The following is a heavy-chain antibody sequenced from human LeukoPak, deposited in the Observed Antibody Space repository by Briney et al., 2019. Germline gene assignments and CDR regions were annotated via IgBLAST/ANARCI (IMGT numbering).Heavy chain of an antibody. CDR2: ISYDGSNK. V-gene: IGHV3-30*04. Sequence: GGSLRLSCAASGFTFSSYAMHWVRQAPGKGLEWVAVISYDGSNKYYADSVKGRFTISRDNSKNTLYLQMNSLRAEDTAVYYCARSSTPEPYFDYWGQGTLVTVSS. CDR3: ARSSTPEPYFDY. D-gene: IGHD1-14*01. J-gene: IGHJ4*02. CDR1: GFTFSSYA.